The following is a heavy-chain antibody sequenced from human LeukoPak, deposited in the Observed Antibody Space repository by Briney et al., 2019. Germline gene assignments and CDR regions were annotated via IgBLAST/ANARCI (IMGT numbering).Heavy chain of an antibody. Sequence: GASVKVSCKASGYTFTSYYMHWVRQAPGKGLEWMGGFDPEDGETIYAQKFQGRVTMTEDTSTHTAYMELRSLRSEDTAVYHCAATPGIAPVGIIGIDFWGQGTLLTVSS. CDR1: GYTFTSYY. CDR2: FDPEDGET. D-gene: IGHD6-13*01. V-gene: IGHV1-24*01. J-gene: IGHJ4*02. CDR3: AATPGIAPVGIIGIDF.